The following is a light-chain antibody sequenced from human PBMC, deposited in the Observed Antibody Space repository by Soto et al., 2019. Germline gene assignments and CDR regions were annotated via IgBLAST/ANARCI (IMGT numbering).Light chain of an antibody. V-gene: IGKV3-11*01. Sequence: EIVLTQSPATPSLSPGERATLSCRASQSVGSYLAWYQQRPGQAPRLLIYDASNRVAGIPARFSGSGSGTDFTLTISSLEPEDFAVYYCQQRSNWPLTFGGGTNIEIK. CDR1: QSVGSY. J-gene: IGKJ4*01. CDR3: QQRSNWPLT. CDR2: DAS.